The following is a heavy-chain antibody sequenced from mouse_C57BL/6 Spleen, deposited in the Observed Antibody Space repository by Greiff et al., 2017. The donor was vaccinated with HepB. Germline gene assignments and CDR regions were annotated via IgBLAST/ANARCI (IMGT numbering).Heavy chain of an antibody. CDR2: ISYDGSN. Sequence: DVKLQESGPGLVKPSQSLSLTCSVTGYSITSGYYWNWIRQFPGNKLEWMGYISYDGSNNYNPSLKNRISITRDTSKNQFFLKLNSVTTDEPATYYCARGAYYSNHWYFDVWGTGTTVTVSS. CDR1: GYSITSGYY. CDR3: ARGAYYSNHWYFDV. J-gene: IGHJ1*03. V-gene: IGHV3-6*01. D-gene: IGHD2-5*01.